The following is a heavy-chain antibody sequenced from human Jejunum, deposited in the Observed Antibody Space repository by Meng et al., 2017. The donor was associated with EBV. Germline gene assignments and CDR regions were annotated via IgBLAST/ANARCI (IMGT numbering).Heavy chain of an antibody. CDR1: GYTFTTHH. D-gene: IGHD5-24*01. CDR2: MSPDNGDT. CDR3: ARGDGYNLY. Sequence: VQLVPSGAEVKKPGASVKVSCKASGYTFTTHHINWVRQATGQGLEYMGWMSPDNGDTGYAQNFQGRLTMTRDTSISTAYMELSSLTSDDTVVYYCARGDGYNLYWGQGTLVTVSS. J-gene: IGHJ4*02. V-gene: IGHV1-8*01.